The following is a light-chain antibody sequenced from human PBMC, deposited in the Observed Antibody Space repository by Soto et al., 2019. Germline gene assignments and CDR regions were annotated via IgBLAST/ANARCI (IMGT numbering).Light chain of an antibody. CDR2: AAF. CDR1: QSVTSY. Sequence: EIVLTQSPATLSLSPGERATLSCRASQSVTSYLAWYQQKPGQAPRLLIYAAFNRATGVPARFSGSGSGTDFTLTISSLEPGDFAVYYCQQRSNWPCTFGPGTKVDIK. J-gene: IGKJ3*01. CDR3: QQRSNWPCT. V-gene: IGKV3-11*01.